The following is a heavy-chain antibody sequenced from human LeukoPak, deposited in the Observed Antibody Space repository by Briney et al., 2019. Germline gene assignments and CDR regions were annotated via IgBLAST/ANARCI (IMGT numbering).Heavy chain of an antibody. CDR2: ISAYNGNT. CDR3: ARDLGYCSGGSCYHETDY. V-gene: IGHV1-18*01. CDR1: GYTFTSYG. D-gene: IGHD2-15*01. J-gene: IGHJ4*02. Sequence: ASVKVSCKASGYTFTSYGISWVRQAPGQGLEWMGWISAYNGNTNYAQKLQGRVTMTTDTSTSTAYMELRSLRSDDTAVYYCARDLGYCSGGSCYHETDYWGQGTLVTVSS.